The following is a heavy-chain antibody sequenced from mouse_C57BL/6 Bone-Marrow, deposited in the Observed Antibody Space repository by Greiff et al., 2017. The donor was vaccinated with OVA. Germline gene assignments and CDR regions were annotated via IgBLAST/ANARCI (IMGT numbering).Heavy chain of an antibody. CDR3: AAYSNMGSYYAMDY. CDR1: GFSFNSDCY. Sequence: EVQVVESGPSLVRPSQSLSLTCTATGFSFNSDCYWIWIRQLPGNKLDYIGYTFYSGITYYNPSLESRTYITRDTSKNQFSLKLSSVTTEDTATYDCAAYSNMGSYYAMDYWGQGTSVTVSS. V-gene: IGHV3-3*01. CDR2: TFYSGIT. J-gene: IGHJ4*01. D-gene: IGHD2-5*01.